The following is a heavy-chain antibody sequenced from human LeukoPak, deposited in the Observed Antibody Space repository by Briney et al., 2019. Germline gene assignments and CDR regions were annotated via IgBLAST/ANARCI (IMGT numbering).Heavy chain of an antibody. Sequence: SETLSLTCTVSGGSISSSSYSWGWIRQPPGKGREWIGSIYYSGTTYYNPSLKSRVTISVDTSKIQFSLKLSSVAATDTAVYFCARLRFDFWSGYTHPYFDYWGQGTLVTVSS. CDR2: IYYSGTT. CDR3: ARLRFDFWSGYTHPYFDY. J-gene: IGHJ4*02. V-gene: IGHV4-39*01. CDR1: GGSISSSSYS. D-gene: IGHD3-3*01.